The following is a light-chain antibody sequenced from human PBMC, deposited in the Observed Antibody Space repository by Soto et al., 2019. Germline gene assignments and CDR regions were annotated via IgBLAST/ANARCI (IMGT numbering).Light chain of an antibody. CDR2: EVS. V-gene: IGLV2-23*02. CDR3: CSYGGSRAV. Sequence: QPVLTQPPSVSGSPGQSITISCTGTSSDVGSHNLVSWYQQHPGQAPKLMIYEVSKRPLGVSARFSASKSGNTASLTISGLQAEDEADYYCCSYGGSRAVFGGGTQLTVL. J-gene: IGLJ7*01. CDR1: SSDVGSHNL.